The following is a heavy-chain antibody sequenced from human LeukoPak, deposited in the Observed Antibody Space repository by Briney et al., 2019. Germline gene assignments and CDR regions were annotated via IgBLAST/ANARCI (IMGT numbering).Heavy chain of an antibody. CDR2: IYYSGST. J-gene: IGHJ4*02. D-gene: IGHD2-21*02. Sequence: PSETLSLTCTVSGGSISSYYWSWIRQPPGKGLEWIGYIYYSGSTNYNPSLKSRVTISADTSKNQFSLKLSSVTAADTAVYYCARVDCGGDCCFDYWGQGTLVTVSS. CDR1: GGSISSYY. V-gene: IGHV4-59*01. CDR3: ARVDCGGDCCFDY.